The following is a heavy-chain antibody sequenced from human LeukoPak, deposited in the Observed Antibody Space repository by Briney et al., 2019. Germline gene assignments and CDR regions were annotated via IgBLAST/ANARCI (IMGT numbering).Heavy chain of an antibody. J-gene: IGHJ4*02. Sequence: GGSLRDSRAASGFTFSSYGMSWVRQAPGKGLEWVSSIPGSADSTYYADSVKGGFTISRDNPKNTLYLQMNSLRAEDTAVYYCAKDDRGVAGNSFDNWGQGTLVTVSS. CDR1: GFTFSSYG. CDR3: AKDDRGVAGNSFDN. CDR2: IPGSADST. D-gene: IGHD6-19*01. V-gene: IGHV3-23*01.